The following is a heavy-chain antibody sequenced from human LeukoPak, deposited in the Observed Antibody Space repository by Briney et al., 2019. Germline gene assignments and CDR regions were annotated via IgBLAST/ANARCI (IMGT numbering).Heavy chain of an antibody. CDR1: GYTFTSYA. V-gene: IGHV1-3*01. Sequence: ASVKVSCKASGYTFTSYAIHWVRQAPGQRLEWMGWINAGTGNRKYSQKFQDRVTITRGTSATTAYMELSSLTSEDTAVYYCARVSDDSGWNFDYWGQGTLVTVSS. CDR3: ARVSDDSGWNFDY. D-gene: IGHD6-19*01. CDR2: INAGTGNR. J-gene: IGHJ4*02.